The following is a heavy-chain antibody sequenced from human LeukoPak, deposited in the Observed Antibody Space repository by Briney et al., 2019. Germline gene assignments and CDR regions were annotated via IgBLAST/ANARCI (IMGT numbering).Heavy chain of an antibody. CDR2: ISSSSSYI. CDR3: ARGIAVAGTEGY. V-gene: IGHV3-21*01. J-gene: IGHJ4*02. Sequence: GGSLRLSCAASGFTFSSYSMNWVRQAPGKGLEWVSSISSSSSYIYYADSVKGRFTISRDNAKNSLYLQMNSLRAEDTAVYYCARGIAVAGTEGYWGQGTLVTVSS. CDR1: GFTFSSYS. D-gene: IGHD6-19*01.